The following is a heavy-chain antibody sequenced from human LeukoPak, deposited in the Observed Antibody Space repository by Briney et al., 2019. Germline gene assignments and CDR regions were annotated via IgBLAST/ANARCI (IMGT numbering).Heavy chain of an antibody. CDR1: GYTFTGYC. D-gene: IGHD3-9*01. V-gene: IGHV1-2*06. J-gene: IGHJ4*02. Sequence: ASVKVSCKASGYTFTGYCMHWVRQAPGQGLEWMGRINPNSGGTNYAQKFQGRVTMTRDTSISTAYMELSRLRSDDTAVYYCAREDFDWLFIDYWGQGTLVTVSS. CDR2: INPNSGGT. CDR3: AREDFDWLFIDY.